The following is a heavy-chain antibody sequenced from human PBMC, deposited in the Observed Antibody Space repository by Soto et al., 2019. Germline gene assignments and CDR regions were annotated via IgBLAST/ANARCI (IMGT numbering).Heavy chain of an antibody. J-gene: IGHJ6*02. CDR3: ARRGYCSSTSCYTRAYYYYYGMDV. Sequence: LSLTCAVYGGSFSGYYWSWIRQPPGKGLEWIGEINHSGSTNYNPSLKSRVTISVDTSKNQFSLKLSSVTAADTAVYYCARRGYCSSTSCYTRAYYYYYGMDVWGQGTTVTVSS. CDR1: GGSFSGYY. CDR2: INHSGST. V-gene: IGHV4-34*01. D-gene: IGHD2-2*02.